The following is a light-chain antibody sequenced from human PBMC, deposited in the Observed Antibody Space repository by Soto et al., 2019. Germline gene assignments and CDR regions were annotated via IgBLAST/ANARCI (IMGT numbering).Light chain of an antibody. CDR2: EVS. CDR3: TSYTTSTTWV. V-gene: IGLV2-14*02. J-gene: IGLJ3*02. CDR1: SSDVGSYNL. Sequence: QSALTQPASVSGSPGQSITISCTGTSSDVGSYNLVSWYQQHPGKAPKLIISEVSNRPSGVSNRFSGSKSGNTASLTISGLQAEDEADYYCTSYTTSTTWVFGGGTKLTVL.